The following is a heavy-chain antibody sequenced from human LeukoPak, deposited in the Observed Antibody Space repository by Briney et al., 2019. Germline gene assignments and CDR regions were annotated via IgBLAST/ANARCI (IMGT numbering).Heavy chain of an antibody. D-gene: IGHD4-11*01. Sequence: PGGSLRLSCVASGFSFDNYAMTWVWQAPGKGLEWVANINQGGSEKDYVDSVKGRFTISRDNAKKSLFLQMKSLRAEDTAVYYCAADYSKFYYYYMDVWGKGTTVIVSS. V-gene: IGHV3-7*01. CDR2: INQGGSEK. CDR3: AADYSKFYYYYMDV. J-gene: IGHJ6*03. CDR1: GFSFDNYA.